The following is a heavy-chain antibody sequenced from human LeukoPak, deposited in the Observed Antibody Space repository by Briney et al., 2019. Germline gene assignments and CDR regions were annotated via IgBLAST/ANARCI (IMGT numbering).Heavy chain of an antibody. J-gene: IGHJ3*02. CDR1: GFTFSNYG. D-gene: IGHD3-22*01. Sequence: GGSLRLSCAASGFTFSNYGMTWVRQAPGKGLEWVSALSGSGGSTYYADSVKGRFTISRDNAKNSLYLQMNSLRAEDTAVYYCAREGNYYDSSGYSDAFDIWGQGTMVTVSP. CDR3: AREGNYYDSSGYSDAFDI. V-gene: IGHV3-23*01. CDR2: LSGSGGST.